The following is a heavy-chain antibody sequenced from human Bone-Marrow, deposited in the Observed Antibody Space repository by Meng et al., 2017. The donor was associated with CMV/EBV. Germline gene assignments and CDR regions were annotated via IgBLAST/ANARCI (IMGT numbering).Heavy chain of an antibody. CDR2: ISSSSSYI. D-gene: IGHD6-6*01. CDR3: ARAVYSSSSGDY. CDR1: GFTFSSYS. J-gene: IGHJ4*02. Sequence: GESLKISWAASGFTFSSYSMNWVRQAAGKVLEWVSSISSSSSYIYYAVSVKGRFTISRDNAKNSLYLQMNSLRAEDTVVYYWARAVYSSSSGDYWGQGTRVTVSS. V-gene: IGHV3-21*01.